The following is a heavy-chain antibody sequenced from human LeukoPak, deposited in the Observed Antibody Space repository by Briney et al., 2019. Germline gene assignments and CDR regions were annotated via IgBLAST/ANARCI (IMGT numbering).Heavy chain of an antibody. J-gene: IGHJ3*02. CDR1: GFTFSSYS. V-gene: IGHV3-23*01. D-gene: IGHD3-22*01. CDR3: AKDQRVACDSSGYYYCWIGEAFDI. Sequence: PGGSLRLSCAASGFTFSSYSMNWVRQAPGKGLEWVSAISGSGGSTYYADSVKGRFTISRDNSKNTLYLQMNSLRAEDTAVYYCAKDQRVACDSSGYYYCWIGEAFDIWGQGTMVTVSS. CDR2: ISGSGGST.